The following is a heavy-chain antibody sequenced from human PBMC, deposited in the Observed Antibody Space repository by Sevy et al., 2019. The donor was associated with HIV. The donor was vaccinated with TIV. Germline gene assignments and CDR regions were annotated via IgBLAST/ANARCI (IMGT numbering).Heavy chain of an antibody. J-gene: IGHJ4*02. D-gene: IGHD2-21*02. CDR1: GGTFNNFA. CDR3: ARDSGAYCGGDCYKDY. CDR2: IIPNIDIT. V-gene: IGHV1-69*10. Sequence: ASVKVSCKASGGTFNNFAISWVRQAPGQGLEWMGQIIPNIDITSYAQKFQGRVTITADKSTSTAYMELSSLRSDDTAVYYCARDSGAYCGGDCYKDYWGQGTLVTVSS.